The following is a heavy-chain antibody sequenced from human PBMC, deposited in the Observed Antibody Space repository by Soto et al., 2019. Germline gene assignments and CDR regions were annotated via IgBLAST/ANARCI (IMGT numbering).Heavy chain of an antibody. CDR3: AKHLQPPYGDYVLDY. J-gene: IGHJ4*02. CDR2: IGASGGDT. CDR1: GFTFSTYA. D-gene: IGHD4-17*01. Sequence: EVQLLESGGDLVQPGGSLRLSCAASGFTFSTYAMSWVRQAPGKGLEWVSAIGASGGDTYYAGSVKGRFTISRDNSKNTLFLQMNSLRAEDTAVYYCAKHLQPPYGDYVLDYWGQGAPVTV. V-gene: IGHV3-23*01.